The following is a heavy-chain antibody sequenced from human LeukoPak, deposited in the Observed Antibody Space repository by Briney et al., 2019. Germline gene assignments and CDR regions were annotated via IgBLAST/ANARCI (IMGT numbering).Heavy chain of an antibody. V-gene: IGHV1-18*01. Sequence: ASVTVSCKASGYTFTSYGISWVRQAPGQGLAGMGCISAYNGNTNYAQKLQGRVTTTTDTSTRTAYMGLRSLRSDDTAVYYCARGDFWGGYSPNAVYYYYMDVWGKGTTVTVSS. CDR2: ISAYNGNT. J-gene: IGHJ6*03. D-gene: IGHD3-3*01. CDR3: ARGDFWGGYSPNAVYYYYMDV. CDR1: GYTFTSYG.